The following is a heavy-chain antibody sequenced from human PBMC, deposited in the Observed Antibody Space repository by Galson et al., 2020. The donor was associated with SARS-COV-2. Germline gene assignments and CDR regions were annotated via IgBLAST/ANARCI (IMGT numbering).Heavy chain of an antibody. J-gene: IGHJ6*02. D-gene: IGHD3-9*01. CDR1: GFNFNNYA. CDR2: ISYEGSKK. CDR3: ARADRLFWLAEGGLMDV. Sequence: TGGSLRLSCAASGFNFNNYAMHWVRQAPGQGLEWVAVISYEGSKKYHADSVKGRFTVSRDNSKNIVFLQMISMGPEDTAVYYCARADRLFWLAEGGLMDVWGQGTTVTVSS. V-gene: IGHV3-30-3*01.